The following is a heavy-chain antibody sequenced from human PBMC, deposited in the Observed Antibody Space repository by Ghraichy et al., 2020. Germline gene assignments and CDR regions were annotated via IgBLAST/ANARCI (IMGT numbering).Heavy chain of an antibody. Sequence: ASVKVSCKASGYTFTSYGISWVRQAPGQGLEWMGWISAYNGNTNYAQKLQGRVTMTTDTSTSTAYMELRSLRSDDTAVYYCARESRAYCGGDCYSDYWGQGTLVTVSS. CDR3: ARESRAYCGGDCYSDY. CDR2: ISAYNGNT. V-gene: IGHV1-18*01. D-gene: IGHD2-21*02. CDR1: GYTFTSYG. J-gene: IGHJ4*02.